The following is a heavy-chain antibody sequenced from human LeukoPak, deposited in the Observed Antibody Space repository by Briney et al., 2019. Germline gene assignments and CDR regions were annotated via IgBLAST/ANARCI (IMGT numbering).Heavy chain of an antibody. D-gene: IGHD3-10*01. CDR1: GYTFTSYD. V-gene: IGHV1-8*01. Sequence: GASVKVSCKASGYTFTSYDINWVRQATGQGLEWMGWMNPNSGNTGYAQKFQGRVTMTRNTSIGTAYMELSSLRSEDTAVYYCARGSYYGSGFLFDYWGQGTLVTVSS. CDR3: ARGSYYGSGFLFDY. CDR2: MNPNSGNT. J-gene: IGHJ4*02.